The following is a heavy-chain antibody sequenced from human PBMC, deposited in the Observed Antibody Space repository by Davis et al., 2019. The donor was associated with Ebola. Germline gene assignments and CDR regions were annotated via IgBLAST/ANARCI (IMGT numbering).Heavy chain of an antibody. Sequence: GESLKISCKASGYSFTAYWIGWVRQMPGKGLEWMGIIYPSDSYTNYSPSFQGHVTISADKSISTAYLQWSSLKASDTAIYYCARATAVGGKYFFDYWGQGTLVTVSS. CDR2: IYPSDSYT. CDR3: ARATAVGGKYFFDY. J-gene: IGHJ4*02. CDR1: GYSFTAYW. V-gene: IGHV5-10-1*01. D-gene: IGHD6-19*01.